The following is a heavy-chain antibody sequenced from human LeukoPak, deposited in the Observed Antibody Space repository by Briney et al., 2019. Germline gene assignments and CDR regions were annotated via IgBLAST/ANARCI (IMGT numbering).Heavy chain of an antibody. J-gene: IGHJ4*02. CDR2: ISYDGSNK. V-gene: IGHV3-30*18. CDR3: AKDWEDYGDRCGVDY. CDR1: GFTFSSYG. D-gene: IGHD4-17*01. Sequence: PGGSLRLSCAASGFTFSSYGMHWVRQAPGKGLEWVAVISYDGSNKYYADSVKGRFTISRDNSKNTLYLQMNSLRAEDTAVYYCAKDWEDYGDRCGVDYWGQGTLVTVSS.